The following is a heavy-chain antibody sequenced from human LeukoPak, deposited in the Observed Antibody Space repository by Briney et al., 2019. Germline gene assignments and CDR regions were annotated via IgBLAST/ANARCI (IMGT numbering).Heavy chain of an antibody. V-gene: IGHV4-34*01. CDR3: AQTYYDFWKVSWFDP. J-gene: IGHJ5*02. D-gene: IGHD3-3*01. Sequence: PSETLSLTCAVYGGSFSGYYWSWIRQPPGKGLEWIGEINHSGSTNYNPSLKSRVTISVDTSKNQFSLKLSSVTAADTAVYYCAQTYYDFWKVSWFDPWGQGTLVTVSS. CDR1: GGSFSGYY. CDR2: INHSGST.